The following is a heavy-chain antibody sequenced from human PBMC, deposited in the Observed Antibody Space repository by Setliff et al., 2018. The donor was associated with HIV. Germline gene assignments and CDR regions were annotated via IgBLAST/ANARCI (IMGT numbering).Heavy chain of an antibody. CDR2: IYYSGST. CDR1: GGSITSSSYY. V-gene: IGHV4-39*01. J-gene: IGHJ4*02. D-gene: IGHD3-10*01. CDR3: AKQGSGSYYFDY. Sequence: PSQTLSLTCSVSGGSITSSSYYWGWIRQPPGKGLEWIGSIYYSGSTYYNPSLESRVTISVDTSKNQFSLKLSSVTAADPAVYYCAKQGSGSYYFDYWGQGTPVTVSS.